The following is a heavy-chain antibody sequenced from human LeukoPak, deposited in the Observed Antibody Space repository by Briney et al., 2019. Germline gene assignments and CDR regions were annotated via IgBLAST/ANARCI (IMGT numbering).Heavy chain of an antibody. Sequence: SETLSLTCTVSGGSISSTNYYWGWIRQPPGKGLEWIGSIYYSGTTYYNPSLKSRVTISVDTSKNQFSLKLTSVTAADTAVYYCAKRIGHGWFDPWGQGTLVTVSS. V-gene: IGHV4-39*07. D-gene: IGHD2/OR15-2a*01. CDR1: GGSISSTNYY. J-gene: IGHJ5*02. CDR2: IYYSGTT. CDR3: AKRIGHGWFDP.